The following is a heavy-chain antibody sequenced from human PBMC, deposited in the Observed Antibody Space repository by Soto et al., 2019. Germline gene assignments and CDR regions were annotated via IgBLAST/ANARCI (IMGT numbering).Heavy chain of an antibody. V-gene: IGHV3-33*03. CDR1: GFDFSRYG. J-gene: IGHJ5*02. Sequence: QVQLVESGGGVVQPGRSLRLSCEASGFDFSRYGMHWVRQAPGKGLEWVSVILYDGSTKYYADSVKGRFTVSRDNSRNTXXXXXNXLXXXXXXXXXXXXXXXVAGRNRFDPWGQGTLVTVSS. D-gene: IGHD6-19*01. CDR2: ILYDGSTK. CDR3: XXXXXVAGRNRFDP.